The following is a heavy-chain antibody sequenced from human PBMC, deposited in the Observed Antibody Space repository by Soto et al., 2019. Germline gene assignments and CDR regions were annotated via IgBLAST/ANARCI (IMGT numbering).Heavy chain of an antibody. J-gene: IGHJ4*02. CDR2: MNPNSGDT. Sequence: QVQLVQSGAEVKKPGASVKVSCKASGYTFTNYHIHWVRQATGQGLEWMGWMNPNSGDTGYAQKFQGRVTMTRDTSITAAYMGVGGLRSGETAVLYCARGGGGRWYSGDYWGQGTLVTVSS. D-gene: IGHD6-13*01. CDR1: GYTFTNYH. V-gene: IGHV1-8*01. CDR3: ARGGGGRWYSGDY.